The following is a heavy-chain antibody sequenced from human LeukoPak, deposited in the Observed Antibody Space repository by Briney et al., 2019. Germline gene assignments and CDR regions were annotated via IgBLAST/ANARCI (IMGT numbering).Heavy chain of an antibody. D-gene: IGHD3-9*01. CDR3: ARSIGLTGGGVDV. CDR1: GFAFAEHG. J-gene: IGHJ6*02. CDR2: INWSGGST. V-gene: IGHV3-20*04. Sequence: GGSLRLSCTASGFAFAEHGMSWVRQVPGKGLEWVSGINWSGGSTGYADPLRGRFTISRDNAEKTLYLQMNSLRAEDTAVYYCARSIGLTGGGVDVWGQGTTVTVSS.